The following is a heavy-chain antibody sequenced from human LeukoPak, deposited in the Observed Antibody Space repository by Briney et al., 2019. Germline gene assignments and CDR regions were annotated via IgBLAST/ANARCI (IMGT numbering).Heavy chain of an antibody. Sequence: GASVKVSCKASGFTFTNSAIQWVRQARGQRLEWLGWIVVGSGNANYAQKFQDRVIITRDMSTSTAYMEVSSLRSEDTAVYYCAADDLTRAYWGQGTLDTVSS. J-gene: IGHJ4*02. V-gene: IGHV1-58*02. CDR1: GFTFTNSA. CDR2: IVVGSGNA. CDR3: AADDLTRAY.